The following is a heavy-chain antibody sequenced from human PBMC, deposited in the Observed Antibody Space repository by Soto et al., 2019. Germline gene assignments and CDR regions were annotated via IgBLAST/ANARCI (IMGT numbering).Heavy chain of an antibody. Sequence: GSLRLSCAASGFTFSRSAMSWVRQAPGKGLEWVSGIRGSGGTKYYADSVKGRFTISRDISKNTLYLQMNSLRAEDTAVYYCAKGGLTYGPSDYWGQGTLVTVSS. V-gene: IGHV3-23*01. CDR1: GFTFSRSA. CDR2: IRGSGGTK. J-gene: IGHJ4*02. CDR3: AKGGLTYGPSDY. D-gene: IGHD4-17*01.